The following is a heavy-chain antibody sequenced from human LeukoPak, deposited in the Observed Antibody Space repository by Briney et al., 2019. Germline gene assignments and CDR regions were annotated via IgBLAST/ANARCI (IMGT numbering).Heavy chain of an antibody. Sequence: GGSLRLSCAASGFTFSSYAMSWVPQAPGKGLEWVSAISGSGGSTYYADSVKGRFTISRDNSKNTLYLQMNSLRAEDTAVYYCAKDAPVNIVVVPAANSWGQGTLVTVSS. CDR2: ISGSGGST. V-gene: IGHV3-23*01. CDR3: AKDAPVNIVVVPAANS. D-gene: IGHD2-2*01. J-gene: IGHJ4*02. CDR1: GFTFSSYA.